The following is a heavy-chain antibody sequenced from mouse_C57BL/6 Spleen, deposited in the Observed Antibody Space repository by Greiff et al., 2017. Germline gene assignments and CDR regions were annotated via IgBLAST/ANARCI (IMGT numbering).Heavy chain of an antibody. Sequence: VQLQQSGAELVKPGASVKISCKASGYAFSSYWMNWVKQRPGKGLEWIGQIYPGDGDTNYNGKFKGKATLTADKSSSTAYMQPSSLTSEDYAVYFGARGVLYYDYDGWFAYWGQGTLVTVSA. D-gene: IGHD2-4*01. CDR2: IYPGDGDT. J-gene: IGHJ3*01. CDR3: ARGVLYYDYDGWFAY. CDR1: GYAFSSYW. V-gene: IGHV1-80*01.